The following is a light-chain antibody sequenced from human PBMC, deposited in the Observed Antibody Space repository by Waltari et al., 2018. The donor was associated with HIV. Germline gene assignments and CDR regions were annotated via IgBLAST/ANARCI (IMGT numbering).Light chain of an antibody. J-gene: IGKJ1*01. Sequence: EIVLTQSPGTLSLAPGTRATLSCRASQSVTSNYLAWYQQKPGQAPRLLIYAASNRATGIPDRFSGSGSGTDFTLTISRLEPEDFALYFCQQYGSSPQTFGQGTKVEIQ. CDR1: QSVTSNY. CDR3: QQYGSSPQT. V-gene: IGKV3-20*01. CDR2: AAS.